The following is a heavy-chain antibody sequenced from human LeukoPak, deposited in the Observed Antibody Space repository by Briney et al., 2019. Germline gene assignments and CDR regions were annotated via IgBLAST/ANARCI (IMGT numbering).Heavy chain of an antibody. CDR3: VRSLDY. CDR1: GFPFSSYA. J-gene: IGHJ4*02. V-gene: IGHV3-23*01. Sequence: GGSLRLSCAASGFPFSSYAMNWVRQAPGKGLEWVSVIAGSDGFTQYTDSVKGRFTISRDNSKNTVYLQMNRLRVEDTALYYCVRSLDYWGQGTLVTVSS. CDR2: IAGSDGFT.